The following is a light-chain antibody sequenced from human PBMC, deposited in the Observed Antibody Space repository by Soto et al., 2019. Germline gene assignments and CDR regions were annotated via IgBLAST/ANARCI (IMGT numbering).Light chain of an antibody. V-gene: IGKV1-39*01. CDR1: QSISSY. J-gene: IGKJ5*01. CDR3: QQSYSSLT. CDR2: AAS. Sequence: DIPMTQSPSSLSASVGDRVTLTCRASQSISSYLNWYQQKPVKAPELLIHAASTLQSGDPSRFSGGGSGTDFTLPLSSLQPEDFATYYCQQSYSSLTFGQGTRLDIK.